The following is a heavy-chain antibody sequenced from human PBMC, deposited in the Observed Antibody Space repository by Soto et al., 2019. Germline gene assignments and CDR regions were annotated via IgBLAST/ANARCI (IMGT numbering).Heavy chain of an antibody. Sequence: PSETLSLTCIVSGASVPSPEHYWTWIRQSPGKGLEWIGYIYYGGSTVYNPSLKGRSTVSLDTSKNQFSLNLTSVTAADTAVYFCASGRYCLSAECFPNWCYPWGQGTMVTVSS. V-gene: IGHV4-30-4*01. CDR1: GASVPSPEHY. CDR2: IYYGGST. J-gene: IGHJ5*02. D-gene: IGHD2-15*01. CDR3: ASGRYCLSAECFPNWCYP.